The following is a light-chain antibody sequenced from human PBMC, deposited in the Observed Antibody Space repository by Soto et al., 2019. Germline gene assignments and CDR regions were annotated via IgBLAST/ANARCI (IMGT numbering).Light chain of an antibody. CDR2: GNI. J-gene: IGLJ3*02. CDR1: SSNIGAGYE. V-gene: IGLV1-40*01. Sequence: QSALTQPPSVSGAPGQRVTISCTGSSSNIGAGYEVHWYQQLPGTAPRLLIYGNIYRPSGVPDRFSGSKSGTSVSLAITGFQAEDGANYHCQSYDSTRSGVVFVGGTKLTVL. CDR3: QSYDSTRSGVV.